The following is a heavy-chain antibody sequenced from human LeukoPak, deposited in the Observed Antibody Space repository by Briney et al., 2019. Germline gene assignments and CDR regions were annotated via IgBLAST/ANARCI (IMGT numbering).Heavy chain of an antibody. CDR2: IYYSGST. D-gene: IGHD3-22*01. V-gene: IGHV4-59*12. CDR3: ARDRNYYDRGWFDP. J-gene: IGHJ5*02. Sequence: SETLPLTCTVSGGSISSYYWSWIRQPPGKGLEWIGYIYYSGSTNYNPSLKSRVTISVETSKNQFSLRLSSVTAADTAVYSCARDRNYYDRGWFDPWGQGILATVSS. CDR1: GGSISSYY.